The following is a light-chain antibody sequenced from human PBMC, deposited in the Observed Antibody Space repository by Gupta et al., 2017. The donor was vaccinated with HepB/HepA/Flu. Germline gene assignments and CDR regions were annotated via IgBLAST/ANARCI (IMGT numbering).Light chain of an antibody. Sequence: EIVMTQSPATLSVSPGERATLSCRASQCVTSKLAWYQQKPGQAPRLLIYGASARATGIPARFSGSGSGTEFTLTISSLQSEDFAVYHCQQYNAWPLTFGQGTRLEIK. J-gene: IGKJ5*01. CDR1: QCVTSK. CDR3: QQYNAWPLT. V-gene: IGKV3-15*01. CDR2: GAS.